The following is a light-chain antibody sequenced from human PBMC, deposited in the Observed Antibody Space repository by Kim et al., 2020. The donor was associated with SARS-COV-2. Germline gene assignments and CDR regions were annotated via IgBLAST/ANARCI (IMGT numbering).Light chain of an antibody. Sequence: ASVGDRFTITCRASQGIRNDLVSYQQKPVQAPKRLIYAASSLQSGVPSRFSGSGSGTEFTLTISSLQPEYFATYYCLQHNSYPRTFGQGTKVDIK. J-gene: IGKJ1*01. V-gene: IGKV1-17*01. CDR1: QGIRND. CDR3: LQHNSYPRT. CDR2: AAS.